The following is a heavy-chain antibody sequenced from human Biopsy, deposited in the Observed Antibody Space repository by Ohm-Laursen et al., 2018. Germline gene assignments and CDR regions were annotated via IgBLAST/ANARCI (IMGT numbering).Heavy chain of an antibody. CDR2: IYHSGST. V-gene: IGHV4-38-2*02. CDR3: ARGQALKSFDY. J-gene: IGHJ4*02. Sequence: GTLSLTCTVSGDSISSYYWGWIRQPPGKGLEWIGSIYHSGSTYYNPSLKSRVTTSVDTSKNQFSLKLSSVTAADTAGYYCARGQALKSFDYWGQGTLVTVSS. CDR1: GDSISSYY.